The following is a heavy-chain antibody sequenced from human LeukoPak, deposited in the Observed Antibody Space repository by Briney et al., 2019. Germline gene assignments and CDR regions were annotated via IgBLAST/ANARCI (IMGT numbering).Heavy chain of an antibody. D-gene: IGHD3-10*01. CDR1: GFTFSSYW. CDR3: AKAGFGELSTRGY. J-gene: IGHJ4*02. CDR2: ISGSGGST. V-gene: IGHV3-23*01. Sequence: PGGSLRLSCAASGFTFSSYWMHWVRQAPGKGLEWVSAISGSGGSTYYADSVKGRFTISRDNSKNTLYLQMNSLRAEDTAVYYCAKAGFGELSTRGYWGQGTLVTVSS.